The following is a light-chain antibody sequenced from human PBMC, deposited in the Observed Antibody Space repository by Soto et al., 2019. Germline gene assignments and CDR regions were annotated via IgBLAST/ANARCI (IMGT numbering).Light chain of an antibody. V-gene: IGKV3-20*01. J-gene: IGKJ1*01. CDR1: QSVSNNY. Sequence: EIVLTQSPGTLSLSPGERATLSCRASQSVSNNYLAWYQQKPGQAPRLLIYGASNRATGIPDRFSGSGSGTDFTLTISRLEPEDFAVYYCQQDGSSGTFGQGTKVEIQ. CDR2: GAS. CDR3: QQDGSSGT.